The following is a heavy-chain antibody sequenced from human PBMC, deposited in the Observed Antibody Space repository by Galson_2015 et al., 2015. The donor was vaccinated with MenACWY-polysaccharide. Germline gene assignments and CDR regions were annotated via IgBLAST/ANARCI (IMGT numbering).Heavy chain of an antibody. CDR2: MNPNSGNT. Sequence: SVKVSCKASGYTFTSYDINWVRQATGQGLEWMGWMNPNSGNTGYAQKFQGRVTMTRNTSISTAYMELSSLRSEDTAVYYCARLPHRNSYSSVGVRGMDVWGQGTAVAVSS. CDR1: GYTFTSYD. J-gene: IGHJ6*02. CDR3: ARLPHRNSYSSVGVRGMDV. D-gene: IGHD6-19*01. V-gene: IGHV1-8*01.